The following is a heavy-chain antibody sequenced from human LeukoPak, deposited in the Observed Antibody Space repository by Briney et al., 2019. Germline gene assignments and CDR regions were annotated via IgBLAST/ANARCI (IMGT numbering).Heavy chain of an antibody. D-gene: IGHD3-9*01. CDR3: ARASSKQLAGYLPDGFDI. Sequence: GESLRLSCVASGFTFSTYSMNWVRQAPGKGLEWVSSITSSSRDRYYADSVKGRFTISRDNAKNSLSLQMNSLRADDAAVYYCARASSKQLAGYLPDGFDIWGQGTMVTVSS. V-gene: IGHV3-21*01. J-gene: IGHJ3*02. CDR2: ITSSSRDR. CDR1: GFTFSTYS.